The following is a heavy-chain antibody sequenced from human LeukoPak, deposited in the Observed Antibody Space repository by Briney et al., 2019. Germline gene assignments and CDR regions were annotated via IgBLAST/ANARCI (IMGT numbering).Heavy chain of an antibody. J-gene: IGHJ4*02. CDR1: GGSISSYY. CDR2: IYTSGST. Sequence: KPSETLSLTCTVSGGSISSYYWSWLRQPAGKGREWIGRIYTSGSTNYNPSLRSRVTMSVDTSNNQFSLKLSSVAAADTAVYYCARLRGDYVWGSYRYFDYWGQGTLVTVSS. V-gene: IGHV4-4*07. D-gene: IGHD3-16*02. CDR3: ARLRGDYVWGSYRYFDY.